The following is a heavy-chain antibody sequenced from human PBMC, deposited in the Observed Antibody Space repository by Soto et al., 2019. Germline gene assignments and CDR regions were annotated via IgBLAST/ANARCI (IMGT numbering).Heavy chain of an antibody. D-gene: IGHD5-18*01. J-gene: IGHJ4*02. CDR1: GFTFRSFW. V-gene: IGHV3-7*01. CDR3: TRDSYWSFDY. CDR2: IKPDGSET. Sequence: EVQLVESGGDLVQPGGSLRLSCAASGFTFRSFWMSWVRQAPGKGPEWVAKIKPDGSETSFVDSVKGRFTISRDNAKNSLSLQMNSLRAEDTAIYYCTRDSYWSFDYWGQGTLVSVSS.